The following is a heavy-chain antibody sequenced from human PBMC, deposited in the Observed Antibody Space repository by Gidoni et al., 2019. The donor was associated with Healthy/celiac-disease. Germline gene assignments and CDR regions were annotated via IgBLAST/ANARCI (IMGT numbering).Heavy chain of an antibody. CDR1: GFPFSSYS. V-gene: IGHV3-48*02. D-gene: IGHD2-2*01. CDR3: ASLPREGVIVVPAAPGAVFDY. CDR2: ISSSSSTI. J-gene: IGHJ4*02. Sequence: EVQLVESGGGLVQPGGSLRLSCAASGFPFSSYSMTWVRQAPGKGLECVSYISSSSSTIYYADSVKGRFTISRDNAKNSLYLQMNSLRDEDTAVYYCASLPREGVIVVPAAPGAVFDYWGQGTLVTVSS.